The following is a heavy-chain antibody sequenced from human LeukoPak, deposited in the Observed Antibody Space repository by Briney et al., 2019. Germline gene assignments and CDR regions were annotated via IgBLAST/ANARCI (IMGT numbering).Heavy chain of an antibody. Sequence: GGSLRLSCAASGFTFSSYGMHWVRQAPGKGLEWVAVIWYDGSNKYYADSVKGRFTISRDNSKNTLYLQMNSLRAEDTAVYYCARDGSVSYGYLRPCFDYWGQGTLVTVSS. CDR1: GFTFSSYG. J-gene: IGHJ4*02. CDR3: ARDGSVSYGYLRPCFDY. V-gene: IGHV3-33*01. CDR2: IWYDGSNK. D-gene: IGHD5-18*01.